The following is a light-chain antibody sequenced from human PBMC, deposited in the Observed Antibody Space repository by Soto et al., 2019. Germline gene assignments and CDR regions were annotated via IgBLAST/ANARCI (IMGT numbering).Light chain of an antibody. CDR1: QSVSSY. CDR2: DAS. Sequence: EIVLTQSPATLSLSPGERATHSCRASQSVSSYLAWYQQKPGQAPRLLIYDASNRATGIPARFSGSGSGTDFTLTISSLEPEDFAVYYCQQRRNWPPVTFGQGTRLEIK. V-gene: IGKV3-11*01. CDR3: QQRRNWPPVT. J-gene: IGKJ5*01.